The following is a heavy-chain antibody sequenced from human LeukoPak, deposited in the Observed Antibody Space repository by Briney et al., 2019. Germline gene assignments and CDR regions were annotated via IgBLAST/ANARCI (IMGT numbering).Heavy chain of an antibody. CDR1: GFTFSSHY. V-gene: IGHV3-74*01. Sequence: PGGSLRLSCAASGFTFSSHYMHWVRQAPGKGLVWGSRINSDGSSTNYADSVKGRFTISRDNAKNTLFLQMNSLRAEDTAVYYCTRDWTARSNAFDIWGQGTMVTVSS. D-gene: IGHD3/OR15-3a*01. CDR3: TRDWTARSNAFDI. CDR2: INSDGSST. J-gene: IGHJ3*02.